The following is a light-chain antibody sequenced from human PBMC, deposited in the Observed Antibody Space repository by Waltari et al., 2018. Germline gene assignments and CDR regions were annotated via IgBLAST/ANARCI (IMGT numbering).Light chain of an antibody. J-gene: IGLJ3*02. V-gene: IGLV1-44*01. CDR3: AAWDDSLRGHWV. Sequence: QSVLTQPPSAAGSPGQRVTIFCSGSSSNIGSNVVNWYQQFPGKAPKLRIYRSDLRPSGVPDRCSGSKSGTSASLAISGLHPEDEADYYCAAWDDSLRGHWVFGGGTKVTVL. CDR1: SSNIGSNV. CDR2: RSD.